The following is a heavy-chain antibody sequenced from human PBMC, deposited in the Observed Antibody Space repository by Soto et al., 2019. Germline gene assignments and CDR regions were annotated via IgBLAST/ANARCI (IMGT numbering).Heavy chain of an antibody. V-gene: IGHV1-46*01. D-gene: IGHD5-12*01. Sequence: ASVKVAWKASGGTFSIYAISWVRQAPGQGLEWMGIINPSGGSTSYAQKFQGRVTMTRDTSTSTVYMELSSLRSEDTAVYYCARGTGGAVEMATIFDYWGQGTLVTVSS. CDR2: INPSGGST. CDR3: ARGTGGAVEMATIFDY. CDR1: GGTFSIYA. J-gene: IGHJ4*02.